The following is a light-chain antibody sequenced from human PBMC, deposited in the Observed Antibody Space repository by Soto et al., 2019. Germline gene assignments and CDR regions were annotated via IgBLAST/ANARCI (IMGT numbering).Light chain of an antibody. CDR3: QQYDNLPPPIT. Sequence: DIQMTQSPSYLSASVGDRVTITCQASQDISNYLNWYQQKPGKAPKLLIYDASNLETGVPSRFSGSGSGTDFTFTISSLQPEDIATYYCQQYDNLPPPITFGQGTRLEIK. CDR1: QDISNY. V-gene: IGKV1-33*01. CDR2: DAS. J-gene: IGKJ5*01.